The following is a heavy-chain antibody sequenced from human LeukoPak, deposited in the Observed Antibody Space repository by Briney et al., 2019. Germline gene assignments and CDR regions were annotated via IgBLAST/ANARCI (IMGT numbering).Heavy chain of an antibody. D-gene: IGHD2-8*02. V-gene: IGHV3-74*01. CDR1: GLTFSRYW. CDR3: ARPRSGVGYYFDY. J-gene: IGHJ4*02. Sequence: GGSLRLAWAAAGLTFSRYWMHWVRQAPGKGLVWVSRINSDGSITTYADSVKGRFTISRDNAKNTLYLQMNGLRAEDTAVYYCARPRSGVGYYFDYWGQGTLVTVSS. CDR2: INSDGSIT.